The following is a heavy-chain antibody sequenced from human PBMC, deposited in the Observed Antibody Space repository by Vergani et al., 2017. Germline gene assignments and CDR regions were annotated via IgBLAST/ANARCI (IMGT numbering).Heavy chain of an antibody. CDR1: GDSMNGYY. D-gene: IGHD2-21*02. CDR3: ARKRLRGVGGAFDI. CDR2: VHYSGST. V-gene: IGHV4-59*07. Sequence: QVQLQESGPGLVKPSDTLSLTCTVSGDSMNGYYWNWIRQPPGKELEWIGYVHYSGSTSYNPSLTSRVTISIDTSKNQLSLKMTSVTAADSALYYCARKRLRGVGGAFDIWGQGTLVTVSS. J-gene: IGHJ3*02.